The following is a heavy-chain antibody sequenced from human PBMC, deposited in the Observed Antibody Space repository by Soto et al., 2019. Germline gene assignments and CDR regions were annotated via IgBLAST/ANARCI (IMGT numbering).Heavy chain of an antibody. Sequence: EASVKVSCKASGYTFTGYYLHWVRPAPGQGPEWVGKIDPDSGDTDQSQKFQGRVTLTRDTAIDTAYMELTRLSLDDTAICYCASGPLGWGQGTRVTVSS. CDR3: ASGPLG. CDR1: GYTFTGYY. V-gene: IGHV1-2*02. J-gene: IGHJ4*02. CDR2: IDPDSGDT.